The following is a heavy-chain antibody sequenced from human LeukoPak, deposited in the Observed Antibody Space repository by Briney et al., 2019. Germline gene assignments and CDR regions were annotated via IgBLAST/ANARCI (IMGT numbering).Heavy chain of an antibody. V-gene: IGHV1-69*13. CDR1: GGTFSSYA. CDR3: ARFIAVAGLYYFGY. Sequence: ASVKVSCKASGGTFSSYAISWVRQAPGQGLEWMGGIIPIFGTANYAQKFQGRVTITADESTSTAYMELSSLRSEDTAVYYCARFIAVAGLYYFGYWGQGTLVTVSS. CDR2: IIPIFGTA. D-gene: IGHD6-19*01. J-gene: IGHJ4*02.